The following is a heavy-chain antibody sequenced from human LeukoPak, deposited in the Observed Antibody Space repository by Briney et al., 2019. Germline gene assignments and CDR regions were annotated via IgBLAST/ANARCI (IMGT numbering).Heavy chain of an antibody. CDR3: ARDRRAVAVYFDY. J-gene: IGHJ4*02. V-gene: IGHV3-30*09. Sequence: GGSLRLSCAASGFTFTSYAMHWVRQAPGKRLEWVAVISYDGSIQHYADSVKGRFAFSRDNSKNTLYLQMNSLRPEDTAVYYCARDRRAVAVYFDYWGQGTLVTVSS. CDR2: ISYDGSIQ. D-gene: IGHD6-19*01. CDR1: GFTFTSYA.